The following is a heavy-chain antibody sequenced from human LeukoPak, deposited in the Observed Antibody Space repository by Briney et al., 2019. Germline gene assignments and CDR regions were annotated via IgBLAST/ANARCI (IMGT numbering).Heavy chain of an antibody. Sequence: LPWGALRLSCAASGFTFSSYEMNWVRQAPGKGLEWVSYISSSGSTIYYADSVKGRFTISRDNAKNSLYLQMNSLRAEDTAVYYCARARVVDYYGSGPLYYFDYWGQGTLVTVSS. D-gene: IGHD3-10*01. J-gene: IGHJ4*02. CDR1: GFTFSSYE. CDR2: ISSSGSTI. V-gene: IGHV3-48*03. CDR3: ARARVVDYYGSGPLYYFDY.